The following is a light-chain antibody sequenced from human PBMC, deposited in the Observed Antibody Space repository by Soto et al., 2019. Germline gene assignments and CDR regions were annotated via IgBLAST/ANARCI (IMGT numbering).Light chain of an antibody. CDR2: EVN. V-gene: IGLV2-8*01. Sequence: QSVLTQPPSASGSPGQSVAISCTGTSSDVGGYNYVSWYQQHPGKAPKLIIFEVNRRPSGVSDRFSGFKSGNTASLTISGLQAEDEADFFCCSYAGNGAWVFGGGTKLTVL. CDR1: SSDVGGYNY. CDR3: CSYAGNGAWV. J-gene: IGLJ3*02.